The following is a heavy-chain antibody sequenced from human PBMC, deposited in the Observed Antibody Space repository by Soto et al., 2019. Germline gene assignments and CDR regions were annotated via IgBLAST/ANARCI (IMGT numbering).Heavy chain of an antibody. CDR2: INHSGST. V-gene: IGHV4-34*01. J-gene: IGHJ6*02. CDR1: GGSFSGYY. D-gene: IGHD4-17*01. CDR3: ARGIYAYYYYYGMDV. Sequence: QVQLQQWGAGLLKPSETLSLTCAVYGGSFSGYYWSWIRQPPGKGLEWIGEINHSGSTNYNPSLKSRVTISVDTSKNQFSLKLSSVTAADTAVYYCARGIYAYYYYYGMDVWGQGTTVTVSS.